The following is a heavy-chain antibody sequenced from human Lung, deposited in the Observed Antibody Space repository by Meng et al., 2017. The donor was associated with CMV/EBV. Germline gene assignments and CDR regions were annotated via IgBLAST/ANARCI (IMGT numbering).Heavy chain of an antibody. CDR2: ISATGDTI. V-gene: IGHV3-48*04. CDR1: GFTFRSYG. CDR3: ARDRDTHYCYSDSCYGLAY. J-gene: IGHJ4*02. Sequence: GGSXRLXCAGSGFTFRSYGMSWVRQAPGRGLEWISYISATGDTIHYADSVKGRFTVSRDNTKSSVYLRMNSLGAEDTAVYYCARDRDTHYCYSDSCYGLAYWXQRTLVTVSS. D-gene: IGHD2/OR15-2a*01.